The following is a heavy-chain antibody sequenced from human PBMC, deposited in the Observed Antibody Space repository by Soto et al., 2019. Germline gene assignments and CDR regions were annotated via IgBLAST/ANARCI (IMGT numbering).Heavy chain of an antibody. D-gene: IGHD1-26*01. J-gene: IGHJ6*02. V-gene: IGHV3-23*01. CDR2: ISGSGGST. CDR1: GFTFSSYA. Sequence: GGSLRLSCAASGFTFSSYAMSWVRQAPGKGLEWVSAISGSGGSTYYADSVKGRFTISRDNSKNTLYLQMNSLRAEDTAVYYCAKDMGRELQNYYYYYYGMDVWGQGTTVTVSS. CDR3: AKDMGRELQNYYYYYYGMDV.